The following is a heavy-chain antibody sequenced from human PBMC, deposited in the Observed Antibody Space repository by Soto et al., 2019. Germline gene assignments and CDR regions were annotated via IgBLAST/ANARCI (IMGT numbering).Heavy chain of an antibody. V-gene: IGHV3-9*01. CDR1: GFTFDDYV. CDR2: ISWNGGTV. J-gene: IGHJ4*02. D-gene: IGHD6-19*01. Sequence: EVQLVESGGGLVQPGRSLRLSCAASGFTFDDYVIHWGRQAPGKGLEWVSGISWNGGTVGYADSVKGRFTISRDNAKNSLYLQMNSLKTEDTALYYCAKEALYSSHFDYWGQGTLVTVSS. CDR3: AKEALYSSHFDY.